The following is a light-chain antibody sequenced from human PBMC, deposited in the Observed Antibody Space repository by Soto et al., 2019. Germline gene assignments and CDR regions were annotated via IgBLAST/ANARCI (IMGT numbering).Light chain of an antibody. J-gene: IGKJ1*01. CDR2: ATF. CDR1: QSIRSY. V-gene: IGKV1-39*01. CDR3: QHRYSTPRT. Sequence: DIQMTQSPSSLSASVGDRVTITCRASQSIRSYLNWYQQKPGKAPKLLIYATFSLQSGDPSRCSGSGSGTDFTLTISSRQPEDFATYYCQHRYSTPRTFGQGTKVEIK.